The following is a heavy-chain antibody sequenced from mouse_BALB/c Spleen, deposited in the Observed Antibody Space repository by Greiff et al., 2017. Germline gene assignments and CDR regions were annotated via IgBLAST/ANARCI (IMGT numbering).Heavy chain of an antibody. CDR2: INSNGGST. J-gene: IGHJ1*01. V-gene: IGHV5-6-3*01. CDR1: GFTFSSYG. CDR3: ARDKRVGYFDV. Sequence: DVKLVESGGGLVQPGGSLKLSCAASGFTFSSYGMSWVRQTPDKRLELVATINSNGGSTYYPDSVKGRFTISRDNAKNTLYLQMTSLKSEDTAMYYCARDKRVGYFDVWGAGTTVTVSS.